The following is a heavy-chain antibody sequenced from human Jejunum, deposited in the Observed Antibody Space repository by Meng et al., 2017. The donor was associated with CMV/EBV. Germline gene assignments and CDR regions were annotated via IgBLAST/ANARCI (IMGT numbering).Heavy chain of an antibody. CDR1: GNCVSGHL. V-gene: IGHV1-2*04. CDR3: SKSTGHGLYFDY. Sequence: VQLGAEGKKPGTAVKFSCKSSGNCVSGHLLDWLQQAPQECLEGMGWINTNTGGTNCAQKVQGCDTMASDTSNNTVYMELIGLTSDDSAVYYCSKSTGHGLYFDYWGEGTLVTVSS. D-gene: IGHD5-24*01. J-gene: IGHJ4*02. CDR2: INTNTGGT.